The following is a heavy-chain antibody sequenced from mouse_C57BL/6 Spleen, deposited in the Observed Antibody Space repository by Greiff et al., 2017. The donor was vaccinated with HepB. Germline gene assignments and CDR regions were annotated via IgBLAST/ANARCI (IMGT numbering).Heavy chain of an antibody. Sequence: EVKLVESGGGLVKPGGSLKLSCAASGFTFSSYAMSWVRQTPEKRLEWVATISDGGSYTYYPDNAKNNLYLQMSHLKSEDTAMYYCARVVATHYAMDYWGQGTSVTVSS. CDR2: ISDGGSYT. D-gene: IGHD1-1*01. CDR1: GFTFSSYA. V-gene: IGHV5-4*03. CDR3: ARVVATHYAMDY. J-gene: IGHJ4*01.